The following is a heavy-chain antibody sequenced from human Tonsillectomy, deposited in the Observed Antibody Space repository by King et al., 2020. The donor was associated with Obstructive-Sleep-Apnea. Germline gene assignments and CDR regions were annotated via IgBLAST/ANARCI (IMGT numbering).Heavy chain of an antibody. J-gene: IGHJ4*02. V-gene: IGHV4-31*03. CDR3: ARDGKGAAPPGYYFDY. D-gene: IGHD2-15*01. CDR2: IYYSGST. Sequence: QLQESGPGLVKPSQTLSLTCTVSGGSISSGGYYWSWIRQHPGKGLEWIGYIYYSGSTYYNPSLKSRVTISVDTSKNQFSLKLSSVTAADTAVYYCARDGKGAAPPGYYFDYWGQGTLVTVSS. CDR1: GGSISSGGYY.